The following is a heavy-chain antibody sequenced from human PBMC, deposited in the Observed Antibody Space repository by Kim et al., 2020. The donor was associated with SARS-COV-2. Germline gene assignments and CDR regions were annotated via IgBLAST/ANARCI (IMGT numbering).Heavy chain of an antibody. CDR1: GFTFSSYW. CDR3: ARKPVLRYCHPFDY. J-gene: IGHJ4*02. V-gene: IGHV3-7*01. Sequence: GGSLRLSCAASGFTFSSYWMSWVRQAPGKGLEWVANIKQDGSEKYYVDSVKGRFTISRDNAKNSLYLQMNSLRAEDTAVYYCARKPVLRYCHPFDYWGQGTLVTVSS. D-gene: IGHD3-9*01. CDR2: IKQDGSEK.